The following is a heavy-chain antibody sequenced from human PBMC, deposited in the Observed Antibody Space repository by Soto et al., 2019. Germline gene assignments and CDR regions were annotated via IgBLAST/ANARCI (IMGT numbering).Heavy chain of an antibody. Sequence: QVQLVEPGGCLVKPGGYLRLSCAAYGFTFSDYYMSWIRQAPGQGLEWVSYISSSGSTIYYADSVKGRFTISRDNAKNSRYLQMNSLIAEDTAVYYCAGDEYCRGGSCSSWGQGTLVTVSS. V-gene: IGHV3-11*01. CDR1: GFTFSDYY. CDR3: AGDEYCRGGSCSS. J-gene: IGHJ5*02. CDR2: ISSSGSTI. D-gene: IGHD2-15*01.